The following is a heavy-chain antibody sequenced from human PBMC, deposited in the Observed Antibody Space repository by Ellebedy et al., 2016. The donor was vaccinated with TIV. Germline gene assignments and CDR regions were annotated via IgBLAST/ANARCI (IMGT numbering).Heavy chain of an antibody. CDR2: INPNSGGT. J-gene: IGHJ6*02. V-gene: IGHV1-2*02. D-gene: IGHD3-16*01. CDR3: ARDYGPPYGMDV. CDR1: GYTFTGYY. Sequence: AASVKVSCKASGYTFTGYYMHWVRQAPGQGLEWLGWINPNSGGTNYAQKFQGRVTMTRDTSISTAYMELSRLRSEDTAVYYCARDYGPPYGMDVWGQGTTVTVSS.